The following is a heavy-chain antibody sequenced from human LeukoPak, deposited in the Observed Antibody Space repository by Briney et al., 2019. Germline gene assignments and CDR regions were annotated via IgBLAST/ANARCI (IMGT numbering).Heavy chain of an antibody. Sequence: VASVKVSCKASGYTFTSYGISWVRQAPGRGLEWMGWISAYNGNTNYAQELQGRVTMTTDTSTSTAYMELRSLRSDDTAVYYCARVGVGVPAAISVTTSYYFDYWGQGTLVTVSS. D-gene: IGHD2-2*02. V-gene: IGHV1-18*01. CDR2: ISAYNGNT. CDR3: ARVGVGVPAAISVTTSYYFDY. CDR1: GYTFTSYG. J-gene: IGHJ4*02.